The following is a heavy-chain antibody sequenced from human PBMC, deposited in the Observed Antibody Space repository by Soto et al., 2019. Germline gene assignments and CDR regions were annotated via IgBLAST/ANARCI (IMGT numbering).Heavy chain of an antibody. CDR2: ISGSGGST. Sequence: PGGSLRLSCAASGFTFSSYAMSWVRQAPGKGLEWVSAISGSGGSTYYADSVKGRFTISRDNSKNTLYLQMNSLRADDTAVYYCAKDNYYGSGSYYNGRDWFDPWGQGTLVTVSS. CDR1: GFTFSSYA. J-gene: IGHJ5*02. CDR3: AKDNYYGSGSYYNGRDWFDP. V-gene: IGHV3-23*01. D-gene: IGHD3-10*01.